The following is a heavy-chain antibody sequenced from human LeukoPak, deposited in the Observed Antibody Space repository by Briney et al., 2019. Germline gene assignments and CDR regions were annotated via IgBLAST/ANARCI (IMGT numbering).Heavy chain of an antibody. CDR3: VTGGHYSGS. V-gene: IGHV3-7*01. CDR1: GFTFSSHW. CDR2: ITPDGSEK. J-gene: IGHJ5*02. D-gene: IGHD3-22*01. Sequence: GGSLRLSCAASGFTFSSHWMSWVRQAPGRGLEWVANITPDGSEKNYVDSVKGRFTISRDNAKNSLYLQMSSLRVEDSAVYYCVTGGHYSGSWGQGSLVTVSS.